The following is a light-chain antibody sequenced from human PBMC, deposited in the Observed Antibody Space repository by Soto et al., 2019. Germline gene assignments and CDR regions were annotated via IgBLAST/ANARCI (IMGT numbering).Light chain of an antibody. CDR3: QQYNPLT. CDR1: QSISSW. V-gene: IGKV1-5*03. J-gene: IGKJ4*01. CDR2: KAS. Sequence: DIQMTQSPSTLSASVGDRVTITCRASQSISSWLAWYQQKPGKAPNLLIYKASSLESGVPSRFSGSGSGTEFTLTIRSLQPDDFATYYCQQYNPLTFGGGTKVEIK.